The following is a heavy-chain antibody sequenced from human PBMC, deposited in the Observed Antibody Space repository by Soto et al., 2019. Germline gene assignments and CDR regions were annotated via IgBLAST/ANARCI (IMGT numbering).Heavy chain of an antibody. CDR3: AHPRGYGVFDAYDI. J-gene: IGHJ3*02. D-gene: IGHD2-8*01. Sequence: EVQLLEYGGGLVQPGGSLRLSCAASGLTFSTYAMSWVRQAPGKGLEGVSATSGSGSDTYHADSVQGRFTSSRDNSISTLFLQMSGLRAEDTAVYYCAHPRGYGVFDAYDIWGQGALVTVSS. V-gene: IGHV3-23*01. CDR2: TSGSGSDT. CDR1: GLTFSTYA.